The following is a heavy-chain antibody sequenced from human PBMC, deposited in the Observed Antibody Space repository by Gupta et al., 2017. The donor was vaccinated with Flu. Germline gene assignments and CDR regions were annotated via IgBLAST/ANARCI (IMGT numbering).Heavy chain of an antibody. D-gene: IGHD3-3*01. CDR1: GGTFSSYA. J-gene: IGHJ4*02. Sequence: QVQLVQSGAEVKKPGSSVKVSCKASGGTFSSYAISWVRQAPGQGLEWMGGIIPIFGTANYAQEFQGRVTITADKSTSTAYMELNSLRSEDTAVYYCARAPEGYDVWSGRKYYFDYWGQGTLVTVSS. CDR3: ARAPEGYDVWSGRKYYFDY. CDR2: IIPIFGTA. V-gene: IGHV1-69*06.